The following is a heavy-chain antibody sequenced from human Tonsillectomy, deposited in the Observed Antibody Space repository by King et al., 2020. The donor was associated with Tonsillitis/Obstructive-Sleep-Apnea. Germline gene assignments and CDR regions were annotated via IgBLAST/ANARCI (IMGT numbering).Heavy chain of an antibody. D-gene: IGHD2-15*01. CDR2: INTNTGNP. J-gene: IGHJ6*03. CDR1: GYSFTRYA. V-gene: IGHV7-4-1*02. Sequence: VQLVESGSELKKPGASVKVSCKASGYSFTRYAMNWVRQAPGQGLEWMGWINTNTGNPTYAQGFTGRFVLSLDTSVSTAYLQISSLKAEDTAVYYCARVFQIVVAVGYYYYMDVWGKGTTVTVSS. CDR3: ARVFQIVVAVGYYYYMDV.